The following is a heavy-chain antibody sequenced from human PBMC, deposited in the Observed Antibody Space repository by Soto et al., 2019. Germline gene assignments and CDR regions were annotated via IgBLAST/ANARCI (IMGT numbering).Heavy chain of an antibody. CDR2: IIPIFGTA. Sequence: KVSCKASGGTFSSYAISWVRQAPGQGLEWMGGIIPIFGTANYAQKFQGRVTITADESTSTAYMELSSLRSEDTAVYYCARDFANYYDSSGSGYYGMDVWGQGTTVTVSS. V-gene: IGHV1-69*01. J-gene: IGHJ6*02. CDR1: GGTFSSYA. CDR3: ARDFANYYDSSGSGYYGMDV. D-gene: IGHD3-22*01.